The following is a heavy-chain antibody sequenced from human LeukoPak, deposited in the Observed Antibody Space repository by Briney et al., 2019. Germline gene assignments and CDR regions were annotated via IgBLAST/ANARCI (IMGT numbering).Heavy chain of an antibody. Sequence: GGSLRISCAASGFTFSSYAMHWVRQAPGKGLEWVAVISYDGSNKYYADSVKGRFIISRDNSKNTLYLQMNSLRAEDTAVYYCARTEDTAMVKGFYGMDVWGQGTTVTVSS. CDR2: ISYDGSNK. CDR1: GFTFSSYA. J-gene: IGHJ6*02. V-gene: IGHV3-30-3*01. D-gene: IGHD5-18*01. CDR3: ARTEDTAMVKGFYGMDV.